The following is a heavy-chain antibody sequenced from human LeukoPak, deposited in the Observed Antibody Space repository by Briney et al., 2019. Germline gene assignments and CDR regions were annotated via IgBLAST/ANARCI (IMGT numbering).Heavy chain of an antibody. Sequence: ASVKVSCKASGNTFTSFHIHWVRQAPGQGLEYMGIIKVYGDTTIYAQRFQGRITMTRDTSTSTVYMELSSLNSEDTAVYYCARESPSTFYFDYWGQGTPVTVSS. CDR1: GNTFTSFH. J-gene: IGHJ4*02. V-gene: IGHV1-46*01. CDR3: ARESPSTFYFDY. D-gene: IGHD1-1*01. CDR2: IKVYGDTT.